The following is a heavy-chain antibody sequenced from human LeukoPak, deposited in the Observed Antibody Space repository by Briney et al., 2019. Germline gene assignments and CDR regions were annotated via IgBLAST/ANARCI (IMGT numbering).Heavy chain of an antibody. V-gene: IGHV4-39*01. J-gene: IGHJ5*02. CDR1: GGSISSSSYY. CDR3: ARQESSSWQYALNWFDP. Sequence: PSETLSLTCTVSGGSISSSSYYWGWIRQPPGKGLEWIGSIYYSGSTYYNPSLKSRVTISVDTSKNQFSPKLSSVTAADTAVYYCARQESSSWQYALNWFDPWGQGTLVTVSS. CDR2: IYYSGST. D-gene: IGHD6-13*01.